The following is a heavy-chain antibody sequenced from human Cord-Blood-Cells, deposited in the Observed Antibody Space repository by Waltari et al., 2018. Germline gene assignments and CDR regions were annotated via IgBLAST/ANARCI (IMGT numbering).Heavy chain of an antibody. Sequence: EVQLVESGGGLVQPGRSLRLSCAASGFTSDDSAMHWFRQAPGKGVEWVSGISWNSGSIGYADSVKGRFTISRDNAKNSLYLQMNSLRAEDTALYYCARAGGGQYAFDIWGQGTMVTVSS. CDR2: ISWNSGSI. CDR3: ARAGGGQYAFDI. V-gene: IGHV3-9*02. D-gene: IGHD3-16*01. J-gene: IGHJ3*02. CDR1: GFTSDDSA.